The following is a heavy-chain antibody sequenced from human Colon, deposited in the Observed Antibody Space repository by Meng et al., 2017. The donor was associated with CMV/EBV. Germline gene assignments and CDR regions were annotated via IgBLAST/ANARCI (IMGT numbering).Heavy chain of an antibody. D-gene: IGHD6-13*01. CDR3: ARMWGGQQLVLDP. Sequence: ASVKVSCKASGYTFTSYGISWVRQAPGQGLEWMGWISAYNGNTNYAQKLQDRVTMTSDTSTRTAYMELGSLRSDDTAVYYCARMWGGQQLVLDPWGQGTLVTRLL. V-gene: IGHV1-18*01. CDR1: GYTFTSYG. CDR2: ISAYNGNT. J-gene: IGHJ5*02.